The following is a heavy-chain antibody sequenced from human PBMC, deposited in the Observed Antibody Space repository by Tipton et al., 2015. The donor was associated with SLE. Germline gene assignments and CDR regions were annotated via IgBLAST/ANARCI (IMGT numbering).Heavy chain of an antibody. Sequence: SLRLSCVAYGFVFNSYRMNWIRQAPGGGLEWVSSISSRGDYVHYADSVKGRFTISRDNAENSVFLHMNSLRAEDTAVYYCTREAHATFDIWGQGTMVIVSS. CDR2: ISSRGDYV. J-gene: IGHJ3*02. D-gene: IGHD2-2*01. V-gene: IGHV3-21*01. CDR3: TREAHATFDI. CDR1: GFVFNSYR.